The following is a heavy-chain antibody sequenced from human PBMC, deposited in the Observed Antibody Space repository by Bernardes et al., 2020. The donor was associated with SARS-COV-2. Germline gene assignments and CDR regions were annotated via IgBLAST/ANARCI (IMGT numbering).Heavy chain of an antibody. D-gene: IGHD6-19*01. CDR3: ARVASSSGWYTLYYFDS. Sequence: SETLSLTYSATGGSISSYYWSCIRQPPGKGLEWIGSISYSGSTYYNPSPMSRVTMSVDTSKSQLSLRLSSVTAADTAVYFCARVASSSGWYTLYYFDSWGKGTLVTVSS. V-gene: IGHV4-59*01. CDR1: GGSISSYY. CDR2: ISYSGST. J-gene: IGHJ4*02.